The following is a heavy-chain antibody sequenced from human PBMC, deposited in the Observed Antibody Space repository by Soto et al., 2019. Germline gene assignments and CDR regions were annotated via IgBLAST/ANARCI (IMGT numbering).Heavy chain of an antibody. CDR1: GGSFSGYY. D-gene: IGHD3-10*01. Sequence: SETLSLTCAVYGGSFSGYYWSWIRQPPGKGLEWIGEINHSGSTNYNPSLKSRVTISVDTSKNQFSLKLSSVTAADTAVYYCARGFGGTMVRGYHWFDPWGQGTLVTVSS. V-gene: IGHV4-34*01. CDR3: ARGFGGTMVRGYHWFDP. CDR2: INHSGST. J-gene: IGHJ5*02.